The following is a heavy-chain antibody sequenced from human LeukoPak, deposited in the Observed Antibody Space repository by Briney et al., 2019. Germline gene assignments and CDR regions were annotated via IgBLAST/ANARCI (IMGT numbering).Heavy chain of an antibody. CDR1: GFTFSSYA. J-gene: IGHJ6*04. Sequence: GSLRLSCAASGFTFSSYAMSWVRQAPGKGLEWVSAISGSGGSTYYADSVKGRFTISRDNYKNTLYLHVNSLRAEYTADYRCAELGITMIGGVWGKGTTVTISS. D-gene: IGHD3-10*02. V-gene: IGHV3-23*01. CDR3: AELGITMIGGV. CDR2: ISGSGGST.